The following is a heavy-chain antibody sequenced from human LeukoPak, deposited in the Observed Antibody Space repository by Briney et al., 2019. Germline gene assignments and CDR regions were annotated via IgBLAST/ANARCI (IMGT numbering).Heavy chain of an antibody. V-gene: IGHV3-11*04. Sequence: GGSLRLSCAASGFTFSDYYMSWIRQAPGKGLEWVSYISSSGSTIYYAGSVKGRFTISRDNAKNSLYLQMNTLRAEDTAVYYCAGDLRSLGGVHYWGQGTLVTVSS. CDR1: GFTFSDYY. D-gene: IGHD1-26*01. CDR3: AGDLRSLGGVHY. CDR2: ISSSGSTI. J-gene: IGHJ4*02.